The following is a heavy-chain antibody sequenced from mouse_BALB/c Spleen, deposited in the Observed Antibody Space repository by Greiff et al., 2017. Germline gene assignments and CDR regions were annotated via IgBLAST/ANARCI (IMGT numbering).Heavy chain of an antibody. CDR1: GYTFSSYW. CDR2: ILPGSGST. Sequence: QVQLQQSGAELMKPGASVKISCKATGYTFSSYWIEWVKQRPGHGLEWIGEILPGSGSTKYNEKFKGKTTLTADKSSSTAYMLLSSLTSEDSAIYFCARGVVDYAMDYWGQGTSVTVSS. V-gene: IGHV1-9*01. CDR3: ARGVVDYAMDY. D-gene: IGHD1-1*01. J-gene: IGHJ4*01.